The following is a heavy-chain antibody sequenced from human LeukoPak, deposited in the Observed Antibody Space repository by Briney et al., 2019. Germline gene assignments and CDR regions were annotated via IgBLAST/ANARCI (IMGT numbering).Heavy chain of an antibody. D-gene: IGHD1-1*01. V-gene: IGHV3-23*01. Sequence: GGSLRLSCAVSRFAFGSEAMSWVRQSPTRGLEWVASISPGGGTTYYADYVKGRFTISRDNSNNTLYVQMNRLRAEDTAVYYCAKVRSGSANWALRIFDNWGQGTLVTVSS. J-gene: IGHJ4*02. CDR1: RFAFGSEA. CDR2: ISPGGGTT. CDR3: AKVRSGSANWALRIFDN.